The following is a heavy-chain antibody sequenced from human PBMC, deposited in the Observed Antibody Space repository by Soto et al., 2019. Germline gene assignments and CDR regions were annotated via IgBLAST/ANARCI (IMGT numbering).Heavy chain of an antibody. Sequence: ASVKVSCKASGYTFTSYGIHWVRQAPGQRLEWMGWINAANGDTKYSPKFQGRVTITRDTSASTAYMELSSLRSEDTAVYYCVRRHVSATGIDWFGPWGQGTLGTVSS. J-gene: IGHJ5*02. CDR1: GYTFTSYG. D-gene: IGHD6-13*01. CDR2: INAANGDT. V-gene: IGHV1-3*01. CDR3: VRRHVSATGIDWFGP.